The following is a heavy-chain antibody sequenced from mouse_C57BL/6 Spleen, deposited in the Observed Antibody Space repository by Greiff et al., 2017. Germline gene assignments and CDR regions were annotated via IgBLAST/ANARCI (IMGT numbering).Heavy chain of an antibody. CDR2: INYDGSST. Sequence: EVHLVESEGGLVQPGSSMKLSCTASGFTFSDYYMAWVRQVPEKGLEWVANINYDGSSTYYLDSLKSRFIISRDNAKNILYLQMSSLKSEDTATYYCARDPWNYGNYGAMDYWGQGTSVTVSS. CDR3: ARDPWNYGNYGAMDY. CDR1: GFTFSDYY. V-gene: IGHV5-16*01. J-gene: IGHJ4*01. D-gene: IGHD2-1*01.